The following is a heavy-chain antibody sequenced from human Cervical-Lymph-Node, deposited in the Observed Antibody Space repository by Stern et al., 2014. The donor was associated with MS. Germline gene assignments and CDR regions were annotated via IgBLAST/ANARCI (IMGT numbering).Heavy chain of an antibody. J-gene: IGHJ4*02. CDR2: IDPENAET. CDR3: ATWGMTTVTDFNY. CDR1: GYTFTDYY. V-gene: IGHV1-69-2*01. D-gene: IGHD4-11*01. Sequence: EVQLVESGAEVKKPETTLRISCKVYGYTFTDYYMHWVQQAPGKGLAWMGLIDPENAETIYADQFQGRGTITADTSTDTVYMELSSLTSDDTALYYCATWGMTTVTDFNYWGQGTLVTVSS.